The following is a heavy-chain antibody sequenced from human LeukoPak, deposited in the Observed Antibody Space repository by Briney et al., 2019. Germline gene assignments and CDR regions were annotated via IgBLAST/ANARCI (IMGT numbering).Heavy chain of an antibody. V-gene: IGHV4-30-4*08. CDR2: IYYSGST. Sequence: SETLSLTCTVSGGSISSGVYYGGGIRQPPGKGLEWIGYIYYSGSTYYNPSLKSRVTISVDTSKNQFSLKLSSVTAADTAVYYCARGGNSGYFDYWGQGTLVTVSS. D-gene: IGHD4-23*01. CDR3: ARGGNSGYFDY. CDR1: GGSISSGVYY. J-gene: IGHJ4*02.